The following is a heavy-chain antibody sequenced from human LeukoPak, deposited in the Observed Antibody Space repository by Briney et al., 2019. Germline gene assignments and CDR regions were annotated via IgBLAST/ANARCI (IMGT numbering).Heavy chain of an antibody. Sequence: GGSLRLSCAASGFTFSSYWMSWVRQAPGKGLEWVANIRQDESEKYYVDSVKGRFTISRDNAKNSLYLQMNSLRAEDTAVYYCARAAATHYDSSGYYPDAFDIWAKGQWSPSLQ. CDR1: GFTFSSYW. D-gene: IGHD3-22*01. CDR2: IRQDESEK. V-gene: IGHV3-7*01. CDR3: ARAAATHYDSSGYYPDAFDI. J-gene: IGHJ3*02.